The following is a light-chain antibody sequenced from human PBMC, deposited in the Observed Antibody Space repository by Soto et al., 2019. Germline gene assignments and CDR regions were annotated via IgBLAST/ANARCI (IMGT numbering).Light chain of an antibody. CDR1: QSVSSSY. CDR3: QQYGSSPGWT. Sequence: EIVLTQSPGTLSLSPGERATLSCRASQSVSSSYLAWYQQKPGQAPRLLIYGASSRATGIPDGFSGSGSGTDLTLTISRREPEDFAVYYCQQYGSSPGWTFGQGTKVEIK. J-gene: IGKJ1*01. V-gene: IGKV3-20*01. CDR2: GAS.